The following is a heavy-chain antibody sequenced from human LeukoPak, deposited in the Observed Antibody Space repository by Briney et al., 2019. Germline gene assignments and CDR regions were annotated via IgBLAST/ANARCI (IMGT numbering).Heavy chain of an antibody. Sequence: GGSLRLSCAASGFTFSSYEMNWVRQAPGKGLEWVSYISSSSSTIYYADSVKGRFTISRDNAKNSLYLQMNSLRAEDTAVYYCARDFITMVRGFDYWGQGTLVTVSS. V-gene: IGHV3-48*03. CDR1: GFTFSSYE. CDR2: ISSSSSTI. D-gene: IGHD3-10*01. CDR3: ARDFITMVRGFDY. J-gene: IGHJ4*02.